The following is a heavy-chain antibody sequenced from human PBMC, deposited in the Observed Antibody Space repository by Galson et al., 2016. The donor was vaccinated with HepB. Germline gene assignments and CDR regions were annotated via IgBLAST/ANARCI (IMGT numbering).Heavy chain of an antibody. CDR3: ARGRGYGDSPAYFDY. J-gene: IGHJ4*02. V-gene: IGHV3-23*01. Sequence: SLRLSCAASGFNFRNFAMSWVRQAAGKGLEWVASVNNGGNPYYADSVKGRFIVSRDNSPNTLDLQLNSLRAEDTAVYYCARGRGYGDSPAYFDYWGQGTLVTVSS. CDR1: GFNFRNFA. D-gene: IGHD4-17*01. CDR2: VNNGGNP.